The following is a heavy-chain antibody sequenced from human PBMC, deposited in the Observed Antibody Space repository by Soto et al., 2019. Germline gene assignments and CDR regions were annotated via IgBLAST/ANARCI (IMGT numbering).Heavy chain of an antibody. CDR2: IYYSGST. V-gene: IGHV4-39*01. CDR3: ASSMDSSGWYTYYYYGMDV. CDR1: GGSISSSSYY. J-gene: IGHJ6*02. Sequence: SETLSLTCTVSGGSISSSSYYWGWIRQPPGKGLEWIGSIYYSGSTYYNPSLKSRVTISVDTSKNQFSLKLSSVTAADTAVYYCASSMDSSGWYTYYYYGMDVWGQGTTVT. D-gene: IGHD6-19*01.